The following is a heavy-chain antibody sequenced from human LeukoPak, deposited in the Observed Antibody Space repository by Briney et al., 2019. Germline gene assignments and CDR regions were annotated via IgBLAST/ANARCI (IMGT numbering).Heavy chain of an antibody. J-gene: IGHJ4*02. D-gene: IGHD6-6*01. CDR2: INHSGST. V-gene: IGHV4-34*01. CDR3: ATTSIAARPHFDY. Sequence: SETLSLTCAVYGGSFSGYYWSWIRQPPGKGLEWIGEINHSGSTNYNLSLKSRVTISVDTSKNQFSLKLSSVTAADTAVYYCATTSIAARPHFDYWGQGTLVTVSS. CDR1: GGSFSGYY.